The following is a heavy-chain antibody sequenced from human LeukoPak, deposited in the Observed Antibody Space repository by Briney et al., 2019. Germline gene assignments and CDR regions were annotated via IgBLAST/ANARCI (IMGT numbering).Heavy chain of an antibody. J-gene: IGHJ3*01. CDR3: ARGDIYYYDSSGSTA. Sequence: GGSLSLSCAASGFTFSSYSMNWVRQAPGKGLEWVSYISSSSSTIYYADSVKGRFTISRDNAKNSLYLQMNSLRAEDTAVYYCARGDIYYYDSSGSTAWGQGTMVTVSS. CDR2: ISSSSSTI. CDR1: GFTFSSYS. V-gene: IGHV3-48*01. D-gene: IGHD3-22*01.